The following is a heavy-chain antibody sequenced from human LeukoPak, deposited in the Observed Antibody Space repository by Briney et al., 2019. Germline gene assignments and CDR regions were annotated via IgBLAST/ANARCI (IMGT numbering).Heavy chain of an antibody. D-gene: IGHD3-22*01. CDR2: ISSSGSTI. CDR3: ARRVTMIVGAHFDY. Sequence: GGSLRLSCAASGFTFSSYEMNWVRQAPGKGLEWVSYISSSGSTIYYADSVKGRFTISRDNAKNSLYLQMNSLRAEDTAVYYCARRVTMIVGAHFDYWGQGTLVTVSS. J-gene: IGHJ4*02. V-gene: IGHV3-48*03. CDR1: GFTFSSYE.